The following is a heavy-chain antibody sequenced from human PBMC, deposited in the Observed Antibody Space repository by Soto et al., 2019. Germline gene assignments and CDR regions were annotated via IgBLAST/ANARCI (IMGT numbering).Heavy chain of an antibody. J-gene: IGHJ4*02. Sequence: GASVKVSCKASGYTFTGYYMHWVRQAPGQGLEWMGWINPNSGGTNYAQKFRGRVTMTRDTSISTAYMELSRLRSDDTAVYYCAREGVVPAAISDYWGQGTLVTVSS. D-gene: IGHD2-2*01. V-gene: IGHV1-2*02. CDR3: AREGVVPAAISDY. CDR1: GYTFTGYY. CDR2: INPNSGGT.